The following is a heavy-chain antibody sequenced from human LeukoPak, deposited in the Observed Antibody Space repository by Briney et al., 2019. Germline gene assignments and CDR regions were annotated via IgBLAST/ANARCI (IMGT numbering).Heavy chain of an antibody. Sequence: GGALTLSCAGSGCTFSNDWRSWVRQAPGKGLDGVGRIKSKTDGRTTDYAAPVQGRFTISRDDSKNTLYLQMNSLKTEDTAVYYCPTGSQGLDGGYWGPGTLVTGSS. D-gene: IGHD3-3*01. CDR3: PTGSQGLDGGY. V-gene: IGHV3-15*01. CDR1: GCTFSNDW. CDR2: IKSKTDGRTT. J-gene: IGHJ4*02.